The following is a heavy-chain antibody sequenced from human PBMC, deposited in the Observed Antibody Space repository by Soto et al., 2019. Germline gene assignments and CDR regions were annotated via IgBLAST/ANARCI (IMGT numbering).Heavy chain of an antibody. D-gene: IGHD3-10*01. V-gene: IGHV3-64D*08. CDR3: VKDSARAGNYYYGSGTPGVPFDY. CDR2: ISSNGGST. J-gene: IGHJ4*02. Sequence: GGSLRLSCSASGFTFSSYAMHWVRQATGKGLEYVSVISSNGGSTYYADSVKGRFTISRDNSKNTLYLQMSSLRAVDTAGYYCVKDSARAGNYYYGSGTPGVPFDYWGQGTLVTVSS. CDR1: GFTFSSYA.